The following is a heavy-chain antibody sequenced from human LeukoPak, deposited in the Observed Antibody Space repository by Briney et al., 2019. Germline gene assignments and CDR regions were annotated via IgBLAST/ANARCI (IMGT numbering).Heavy chain of an antibody. V-gene: IGHV1-46*01. CDR1: GYTFTSNY. CDR2: IYPRDGST. CDR3: ARDQEGFDY. Sequence: GASVKVSCKASGYTFTSNYIHWVRQAPGQGLEWMGMIYPRDGSTSYAQKFQGRVTVTRDTPTSTVRMELSGLRSEDTAVYYCARDQEGFDYWGQGTLVTVSS. J-gene: IGHJ4*02.